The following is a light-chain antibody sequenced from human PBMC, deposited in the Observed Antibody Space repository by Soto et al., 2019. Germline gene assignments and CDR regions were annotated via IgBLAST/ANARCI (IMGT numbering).Light chain of an antibody. CDR2: AAS. V-gene: IGKV1-12*01. CDR3: QQATISQLT. Sequence: DIQMTQSPSSVSASVGDRVTITCRASQGISGWLAWYQQKPGKAPKLLIYAASTVETGLPSRFSGGRSGTDFTLTINNLQPEDFATYYCQQATISQLTFGGGTKVEIK. CDR1: QGISGW. J-gene: IGKJ4*01.